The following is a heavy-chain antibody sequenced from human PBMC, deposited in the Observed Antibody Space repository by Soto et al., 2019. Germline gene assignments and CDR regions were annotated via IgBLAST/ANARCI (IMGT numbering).Heavy chain of an antibody. CDR3: ARDQGDCSSTSCYDYYYYGRDV. D-gene: IGHD2-2*01. J-gene: IGHJ6*02. CDR2: INPSGGST. CDR1: GYTFTSYY. V-gene: IGHV1-46*01. Sequence: ASVTVSCKASGYTFTSYYMHWVRQAPGQGLEWMGIINPSGGSTSYAQKFQGRVTMTRDTSTSTVYMELSSLRSEDTAVYYCARDQGDCSSTSCYDYYYYGRDVWGQGTTGTVS.